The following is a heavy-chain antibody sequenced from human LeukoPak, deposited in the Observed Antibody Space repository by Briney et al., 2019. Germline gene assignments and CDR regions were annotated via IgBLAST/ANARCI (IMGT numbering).Heavy chain of an antibody. CDR2: IYSGGST. V-gene: IGHV3-53*01. J-gene: IGHJ4*02. CDR1: GFTVSYNY. CDR3: ARGYSSGWYGGY. Sequence: RESLRLSCAASGFTVSYNYMSWVRQAPGKGLEWVPVIYSGGSTYYADSVKGRFTISRDNSKNTLYLQMNSLRAEDTAVYYCARGYSSGWYGGYWGQGTLVTVSS. D-gene: IGHD6-19*01.